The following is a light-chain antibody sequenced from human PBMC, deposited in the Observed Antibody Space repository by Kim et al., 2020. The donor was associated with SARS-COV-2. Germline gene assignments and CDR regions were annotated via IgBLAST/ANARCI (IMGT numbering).Light chain of an antibody. V-gene: IGKV3-15*01. J-gene: IGKJ5*01. Sequence: SLSPGERATLSCRASQSISSSLAWYQQKPGQAPRVLIYGASARATGIPARFSGSGSGTEFTLTISYVQSEDFAVYYCQQYAYWRAFGQGTRLEIK. CDR2: GAS. CDR1: QSISSS. CDR3: QQYAYWRA.